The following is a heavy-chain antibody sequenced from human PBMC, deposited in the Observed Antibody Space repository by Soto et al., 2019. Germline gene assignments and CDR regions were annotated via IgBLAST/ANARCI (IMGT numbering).Heavy chain of an antibody. CDR3: ARGAPIGNYYYYYGMDV. V-gene: IGHV4-59*01. J-gene: IGHJ6*02. Sequence: QVQLQESGPGLVKPSETLSLTCSVSGDSISAFHWSWVRQPPGKGLEWIGYISYIGSSNYNPSLKSRVTFSLDTSKNHVSLKLSSVTAADTAVYYCARGAPIGNYYYYYGMDVWGQGTTVTVSS. CDR1: GDSISAFH. CDR2: ISYIGSS.